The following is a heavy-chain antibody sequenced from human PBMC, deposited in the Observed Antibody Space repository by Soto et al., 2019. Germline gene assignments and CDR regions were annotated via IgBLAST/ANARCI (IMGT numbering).Heavy chain of an antibody. V-gene: IGHV4-39*01. CDR2: IYYNGNT. D-gene: IGHD6-19*01. Sequence: QLQLEESGPGLVKPSETLSLTCAVSGGPIRSRTYSWGWIRQPPGNNLEWIGTIYYNGNTYSNPSLNSRVTTSVDTSKHPSSLTLKSVTAADTAVYYCARHDGFSSGWIFDYWGHGTLLTVSS. J-gene: IGHJ4*01. CDR3: ARHDGFSSGWIFDY. CDR1: GGPIRSRTYS.